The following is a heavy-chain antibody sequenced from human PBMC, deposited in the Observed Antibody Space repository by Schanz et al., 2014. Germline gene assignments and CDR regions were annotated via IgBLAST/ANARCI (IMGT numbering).Heavy chain of an antibody. Sequence: EVQLVQSGGGLVQPGGSLRLSCAASGFTFSSYSMNWVRQAPGKGLEWVSYISSASSTINYADSVKGRFTISRDNAKNSLFLQMNSLRAEDTAVYYCAKTLFPGGTQTFGNWGRGTLVTVSS. J-gene: IGHJ4*02. CDR1: GFTFSSYS. CDR2: ISSASSTI. V-gene: IGHV3-48*01. CDR3: AKTLFPGGTQTFGN. D-gene: IGHD2-8*02.